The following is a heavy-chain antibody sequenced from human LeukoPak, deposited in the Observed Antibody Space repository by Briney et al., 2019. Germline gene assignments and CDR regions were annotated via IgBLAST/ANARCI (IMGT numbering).Heavy chain of an antibody. V-gene: IGHV3-74*01. D-gene: IGHD6-13*01. J-gene: IGHJ4*02. CDR3: ARGGDSSNWYPGYFEY. Sequence: GGSLRLSCAASGFTFSNYWMHWVRQAPGKGPVWVSRIKSDGSSTRFADSVQGRFTISRDNGKNTLYLQTHSLRAEDTAVYYCARGGDSSNWYPGYFEYWGQGALVTVSS. CDR2: IKSDGSST. CDR1: GFTFSNYW.